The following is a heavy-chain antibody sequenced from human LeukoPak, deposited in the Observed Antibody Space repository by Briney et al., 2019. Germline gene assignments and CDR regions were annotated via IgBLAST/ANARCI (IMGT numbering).Heavy chain of an antibody. V-gene: IGHV3-7*03. D-gene: IGHD6-6*01. CDR1: GFTLSSYW. Sequence: QTGGSLRLSCAASGFTLSSYWMSWVRQAPGKGLEWVANIKQDGSAIYYVDSVKGRFTISRDNSKNTLYLQMNSLRAEDTAVYYCAKLGTGSISSSSGFDYWGQGTLVTVSS. J-gene: IGHJ4*02. CDR2: IKQDGSAI. CDR3: AKLGTGSISSSSGFDY.